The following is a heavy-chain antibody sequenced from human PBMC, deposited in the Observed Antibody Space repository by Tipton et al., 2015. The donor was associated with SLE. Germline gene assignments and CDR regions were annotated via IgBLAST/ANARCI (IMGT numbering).Heavy chain of an antibody. CDR3: ARELIPLYGMDV. CDR1: GFTFNNYI. CDR2: IRSGSSYI. Sequence: GSLRLSCAASGFTFNNYIMNWVRQAPGKGLEWVSSIRSGSSYIYCADSVKGRFTISRDNSKNTLYLQMNSLRAEDTAVYYCARELIPLYGMDVWGQGTTVTVSS. V-gene: IGHV3-21*01. D-gene: IGHD3-16*01. J-gene: IGHJ6*02.